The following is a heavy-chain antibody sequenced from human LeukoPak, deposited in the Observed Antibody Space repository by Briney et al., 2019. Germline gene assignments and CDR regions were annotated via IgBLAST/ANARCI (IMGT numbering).Heavy chain of an antibody. CDR1: GFTFSSYA. J-gene: IGHJ4*02. CDR3: ARDVYDTSGYPPTEGDFDH. Sequence: GGSLRLSCAASGFTFSSYAMSWVRQAPGKGLEWVSAISGSGGSTYYADSVKGRFTISRDNAKNSLYLQMNSLRAEDTAVYFCARDVYDTSGYPPTEGDFDHWGQGTLVTVSS. CDR2: ISGSGGST. D-gene: IGHD3-22*01. V-gene: IGHV3-23*01.